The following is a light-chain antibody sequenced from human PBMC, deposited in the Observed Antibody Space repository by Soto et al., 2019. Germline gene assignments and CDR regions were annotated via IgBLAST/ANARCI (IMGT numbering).Light chain of an antibody. Sequence: EMVMTQSPATLSVSPGERATLSCRASQSVSSNLAWYQQKPGQAPRLLITGASTRATGIPARFSGSWSGTEFTLTISSLQSEDFALYYCQQYNNWPLTFGGGTKVDIK. CDR2: GAS. J-gene: IGKJ4*01. CDR1: QSVSSN. CDR3: QQYNNWPLT. V-gene: IGKV3-15*01.